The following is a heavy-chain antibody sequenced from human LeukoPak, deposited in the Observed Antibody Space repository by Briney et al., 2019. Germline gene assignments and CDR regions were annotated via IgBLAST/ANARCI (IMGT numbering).Heavy chain of an antibody. CDR1: GGSISSSSYY. CDR2: IYYSGST. CDR3: ASAASRDWFDP. J-gene: IGHJ5*02. V-gene: IGHV4-39*07. Sequence: SETLSLTCTVSGGSISSSSYYWGWIRQPPGKGLEWIGSIYYSGSTYYNPSLKSRVTISVDTSKNQFSLKLSSVTAADTAVYYCASAASRDWFDPWGQGTLVTVSS. D-gene: IGHD6-25*01.